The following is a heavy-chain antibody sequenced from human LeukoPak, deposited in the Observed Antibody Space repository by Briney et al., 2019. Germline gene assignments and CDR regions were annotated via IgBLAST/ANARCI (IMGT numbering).Heavy chain of an antibody. D-gene: IGHD6-13*01. CDR1: GGSISSYY. CDR3: ARSYSSSYLPYDY. CDR2: IYYSGST. Sequence: SSETLSLTCTVSGGSISSYYWSWIRQPPGKGLEWIGYIYYSGSTNYNPSLKSRVTISVDTSKNQFSLKLSSVTAADTAVYYCARSYSSSYLPYDYWGQGTLVTVSS. V-gene: IGHV4-59*01. J-gene: IGHJ4*02.